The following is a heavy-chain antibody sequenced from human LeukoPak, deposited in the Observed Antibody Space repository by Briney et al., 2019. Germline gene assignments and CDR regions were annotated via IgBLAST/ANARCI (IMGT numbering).Heavy chain of an antibody. D-gene: IGHD4-17*01. CDR2: IYYSGST. J-gene: IGHJ6*02. V-gene: IGHV4-39*07. Sequence: SETLSLTCTVSGGSISSSSYYWGWIRQPPGKGLEWIGSIYYSGSTNYNPSLKSRVTISVDTSKNQFSLKLSSVTAADTAVYYCAYGKYYYYGMDVWGQGTTVTVSS. CDR3: AYGKYYYYGMDV. CDR1: GGSISSSSYY.